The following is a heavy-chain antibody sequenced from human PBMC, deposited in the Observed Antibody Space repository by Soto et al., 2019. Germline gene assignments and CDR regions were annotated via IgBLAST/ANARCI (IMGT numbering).Heavy chain of an antibody. V-gene: IGHV4-39*01. Sequence: SSETLSLTCTVSGGSISSSSYYWGWIRQPPGKGLEWIGSIYYSGSTYYNPSLKSRVTISVDTSKNQFSLKLSSVTAADTAVYYCARHGFEYGRVDYWGQGTLVTVSS. CDR3: ARHGFEYGRVDY. CDR2: IYYSGST. J-gene: IGHJ4*02. D-gene: IGHD3-10*01. CDR1: GGSISSSSYY.